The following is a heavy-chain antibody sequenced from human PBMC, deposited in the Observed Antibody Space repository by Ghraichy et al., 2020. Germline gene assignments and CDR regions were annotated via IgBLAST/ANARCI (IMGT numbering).Heavy chain of an antibody. V-gene: IGHV1-69*13. CDR1: GGTFSSYA. CDR2: FIPIFGTA. J-gene: IGHJ4*02. D-gene: IGHD3-10*01. CDR3: ARDLPFTSYGSGAKPYADY. Sequence: SVKVSCKASGGTFSSYAISWVRQAPGQGLEWMGGFIPIFGTANYAQKFQGRVTITADESTSTAYMELSSLRSEDTAVYYCARDLPFTSYGSGAKPYADYWGQGTLVTVSS.